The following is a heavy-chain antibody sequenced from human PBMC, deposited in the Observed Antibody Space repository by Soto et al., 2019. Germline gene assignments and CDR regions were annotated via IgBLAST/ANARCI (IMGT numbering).Heavy chain of an antibody. CDR3: AKDRTTVDATFDY. CDR2: IYYSGST. Sequence: SETQSLTSTVSGGSISSSSYYWGWIRQPPGKGLEWIGSIYYSGSTYYNPSLKSRVTISVDTSKNQFSLKLSSVTADDTALYYCAKDRTTVDATFDYWGQGTLVTVSS. V-gene: IGHV4-39*07. J-gene: IGHJ4*02. D-gene: IGHD4-17*01. CDR1: GGSISSSSYY.